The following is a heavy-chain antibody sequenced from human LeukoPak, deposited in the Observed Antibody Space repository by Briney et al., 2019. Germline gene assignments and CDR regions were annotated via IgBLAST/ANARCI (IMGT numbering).Heavy chain of an antibody. CDR1: GGSISSGDYY. CDR3: ARGSHCSSTSCYEVGYYFDY. CDR2: IYYSGST. D-gene: IGHD2-2*01. V-gene: IGHV4-30-4*08. Sequence: SQTLSLTCTVSGGSISSGDYYWSWIRQPPGKGLEWIGYIYYSGSTYYNPSLKSRVTISVDTSKNQFSLKLSSVTAADTAVYYCARGSHCSSTSCYEVGYYFDYWGQGTLVTVSS. J-gene: IGHJ4*02.